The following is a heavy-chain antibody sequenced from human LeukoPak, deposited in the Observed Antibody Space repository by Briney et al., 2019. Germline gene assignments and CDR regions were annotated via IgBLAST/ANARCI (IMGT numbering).Heavy chain of an antibody. V-gene: IGHV3-7*01. CDR1: GFTFSSYW. CDR3: AQEVGAKVFDY. J-gene: IGHJ4*02. CDR2: IKQDGSEK. Sequence: PGGSLRLSCAASGFTFSSYWMSWVRQAPGKGLEWVANIKQDGSEKYYVDSVKGRFTISRDNAKNSLYLQMNSLRAEDTAVYYCAQEVGAKVFDYWGQGTLVTVSS. D-gene: IGHD1-26*01.